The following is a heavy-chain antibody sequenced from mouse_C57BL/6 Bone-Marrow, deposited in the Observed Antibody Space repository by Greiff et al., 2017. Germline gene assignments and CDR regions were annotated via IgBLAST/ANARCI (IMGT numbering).Heavy chain of an antibody. D-gene: IGHD2-1*01. V-gene: IGHV1-53*01. CDR3: ARSRGNYAYCYAMDY. Sequence: VQLQQPGAELVKPGASVKMSCKASGYTFTSYWMNWVKQRPGQGLEWIGNINPSNGGTNYNEKFKSKATLTVDKSSSTAYMQLSSLTSEDSAVYYCARSRGNYAYCYAMDYWGQGTSVTVSS. J-gene: IGHJ4*01. CDR1: GYTFTSYW. CDR2: INPSNGGT.